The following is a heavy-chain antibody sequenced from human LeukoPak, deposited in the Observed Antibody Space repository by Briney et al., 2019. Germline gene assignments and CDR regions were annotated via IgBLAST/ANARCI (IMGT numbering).Heavy chain of an antibody. CDR1: GGSISSCY. CDR2: IYYSGST. D-gene: IGHD3-3*01. Sequence: SENLSLTCTVSGGSISSCYWSWIRQPPGKGLEWIGYIYYSGSTNYNPSLKSRVTISVGTSKNQFSLKLSSVTAADTAVYYCARASTYYDSTRFDPWGQGTLVTVSS. J-gene: IGHJ5*02. CDR3: ARASTYYDSTRFDP. V-gene: IGHV4-59*01.